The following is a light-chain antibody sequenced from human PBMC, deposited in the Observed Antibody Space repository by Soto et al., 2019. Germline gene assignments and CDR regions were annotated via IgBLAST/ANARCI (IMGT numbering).Light chain of an antibody. J-gene: IGLJ1*01. CDR1: SSNIGAGYD. CDR2: GDS. Sequence: QSVLTQPPSVSGAPGQRVTISCTGSSSNIGAGYDVHWYQQLPGTAPKVLIYGDSNRPSGVPDRFSGSNSGTSASLAITGLLAEDEADYYCQSYDSSLSGYVFGTGTKLTVL. CDR3: QSYDSSLSGYV. V-gene: IGLV1-40*01.